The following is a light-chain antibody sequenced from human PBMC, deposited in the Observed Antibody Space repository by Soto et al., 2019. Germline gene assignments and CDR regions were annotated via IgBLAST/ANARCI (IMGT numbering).Light chain of an antibody. CDR1: SSDVGGYNY. J-gene: IGLJ1*01. CDR3: SSYTTSNTRQIV. Sequence: QSVLTQPASVSGSPGQSITISCTGTSSDVGGYNYVSWYQQHPGKAPKFMIYDVSNRPSGVSNRVSGSKSGNTASLIISGLQAEDEADYYCSSYTTSNTRQIVFGTGTKLTVL. V-gene: IGLV2-14*01. CDR2: DVS.